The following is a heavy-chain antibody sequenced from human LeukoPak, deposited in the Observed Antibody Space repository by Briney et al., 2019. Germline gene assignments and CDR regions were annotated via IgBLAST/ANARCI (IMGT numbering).Heavy chain of an antibody. V-gene: IGHV1-2*02. CDR2: INPNSGGT. J-gene: IGHJ4*02. CDR1: GYTFTGHY. CDR3: GRSSWLVLSFDY. D-gene: IGHD6-19*01. Sequence: GASVKVSCKASGYTFTGHYIHWVRQAPGQGLEWMGWINPNSGGTNYAQKFQGRVTMTRDTSISTAYMELSRLTSDDTAVYYCGRSSWLVLSFDYWGQGTLATVSS.